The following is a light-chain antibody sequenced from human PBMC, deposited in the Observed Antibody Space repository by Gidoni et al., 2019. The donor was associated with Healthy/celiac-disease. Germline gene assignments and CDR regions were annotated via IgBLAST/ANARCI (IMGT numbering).Light chain of an antibody. J-gene: IGLJ2*01. CDR1: KLGDKY. V-gene: IGLV3-1*01. CDR2: QDS. CDR3: QAWDSSTEV. Sequence: SYELTRPPSVSVSPGQTASITCSGDKLGDKYACWYHQKPGQSPVLVIYQDSKRPSGIPERFSGSNSGNTATLTISGTQAMDEADYYCQAWDSSTEVFGGGTKLTVL.